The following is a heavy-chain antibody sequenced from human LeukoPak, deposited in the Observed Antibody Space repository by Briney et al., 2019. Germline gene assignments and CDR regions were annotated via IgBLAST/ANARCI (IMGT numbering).Heavy chain of an antibody. Sequence: GGSLRLSCVASGFTFSSYAMHWVRQAPGKGLEWVALISYDGSNKYYADSVKGRFTISRDNSKNTLYLQMNSLRAEDTAVYYCARGGVYSSGSYYLYYFDYWGQGTLATVSS. CDR1: GFTFSSYA. CDR3: ARGGVYSSGSYYLYYFDY. D-gene: IGHD6-19*01. V-gene: IGHV3-30-3*01. CDR2: ISYDGSNK. J-gene: IGHJ4*02.